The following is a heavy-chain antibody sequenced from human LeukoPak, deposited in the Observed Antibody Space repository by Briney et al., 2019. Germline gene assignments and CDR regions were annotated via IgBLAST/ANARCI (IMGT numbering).Heavy chain of an antibody. CDR3: ARDGKVGAGDRPYYFDY. CDR1: GFTFSSYS. Sequence: PGGSLRLSCAASGFTFSSYSMNWVRQAPGKGLEWVSYISSSSSTIYYADSVKGRFTISRDNAKNSLYLQMNSLRAEDTAVYYCARDGKVGAGDRPYYFDYWGQGTLVTVSS. J-gene: IGHJ4*02. CDR2: ISSSSSTI. V-gene: IGHV3-48*01. D-gene: IGHD1-26*01.